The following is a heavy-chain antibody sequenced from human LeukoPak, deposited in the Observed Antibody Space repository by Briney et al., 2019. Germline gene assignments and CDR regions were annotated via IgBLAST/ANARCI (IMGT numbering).Heavy chain of an antibody. CDR2: IYENGGTT. D-gene: IGHD2-21*01. Sequence: GGSLRLSCVGSGFTFRSHAKSWVRQAPEKGLEFVSGIYENGGTTYYADSVKGRFSISRDNSKNTLYLQMDSLRGEDTAVYYCAKDFRIGYSAHFDYWGQGALVTVSS. CDR1: GFTFRSHA. J-gene: IGHJ4*02. V-gene: IGHV3-23*01. CDR3: AKDFRIGYSAHFDY.